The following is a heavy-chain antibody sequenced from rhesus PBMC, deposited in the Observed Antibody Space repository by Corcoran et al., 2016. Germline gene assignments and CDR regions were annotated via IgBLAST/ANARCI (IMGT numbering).Heavy chain of an antibody. Sequence: QVQLQESGPGLVKPSETLSLTCAVSGGSISSANWWTWNRPPPGQGLEGVGHISGSSASIYYNPSLRSRVTASADTSQNQFSLKLNSVTVADTAVYYCARRTSGWHTPFDSWGQGVLVTVSS. CDR3: ARRTSGWHTPFDS. J-gene: IGHJ4*01. V-gene: IGHV4-65*01. CDR2: ISGSSASI. CDR1: GGSISSANW. D-gene: IGHD6-31*01.